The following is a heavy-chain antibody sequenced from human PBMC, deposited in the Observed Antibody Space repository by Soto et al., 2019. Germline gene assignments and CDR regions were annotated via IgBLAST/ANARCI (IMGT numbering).Heavy chain of an antibody. CDR3: ASISSTWYWWFDP. CDR1: GGTFSSYA. CDR2: IIPIFGTP. Sequence: SVKVSCKASGGTFSSYAFTWVRQAPGQGLEWMGGIIPIFGTPNYAQKFQGRVTITADESTSTAYMELSSLRSDDTAVYYCASISSTWYWWFDPWGQGTLVTVSS. D-gene: IGHD6-13*01. V-gene: IGHV1-69*13. J-gene: IGHJ5*02.